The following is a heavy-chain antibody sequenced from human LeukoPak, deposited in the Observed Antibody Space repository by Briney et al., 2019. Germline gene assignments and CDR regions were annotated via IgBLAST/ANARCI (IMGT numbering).Heavy chain of an antibody. V-gene: IGHV3-64D*08. J-gene: IGHJ4*02. CDR2: ITNSGGSA. D-gene: IGHD4-17*01. CDR3: VGDHGAY. Sequence: SGRSLRLSCAASGFTFSSYGMHRVRQAPGEGLEYVSDITNSGGSAYYADSVRGRFAISRDNSKSILFLQMTSLRAEDTAVYYCVGDHGAYWGQGTLVTVSS. CDR1: GFTFSSYG.